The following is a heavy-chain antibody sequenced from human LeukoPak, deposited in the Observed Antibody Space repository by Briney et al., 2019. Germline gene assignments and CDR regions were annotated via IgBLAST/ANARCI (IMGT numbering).Heavy chain of an antibody. CDR3: ARAVGYGSGTYRQYYFDY. J-gene: IGHJ4*02. V-gene: IGHV1-2*02. D-gene: IGHD3-10*01. Sequence: ASVKVSCKASRYTFTGYYMHWVRQAPGQGLEWMGWINPNSGGTNYAQNFQGRVTMSRDTSISTAYMELSRLRSDDTAVYYCARAVGYGSGTYRQYYFDYWGQGTLVTVSS. CDR2: INPNSGGT. CDR1: RYTFTGYY.